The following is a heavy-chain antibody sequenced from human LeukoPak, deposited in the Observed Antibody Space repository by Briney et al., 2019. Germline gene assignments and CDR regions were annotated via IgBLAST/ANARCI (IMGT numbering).Heavy chain of an antibody. V-gene: IGHV3-23*01. CDR1: GFTFRNYA. CDR3: ARTPYYSSSWPSPVKYYYYMDV. J-gene: IGHJ6*03. CDR2: ISGSGGST. D-gene: IGHD6-13*01. Sequence: GGSLRLSCAASGFTFRNYAMSWVRQAPGQGLEWVSAISGSGGSTYYPDSLKGRFTISRDNSKNTLYLQMNSLRAEDTAVYYCARTPYYSSSWPSPVKYYYYMDVWGKGTTVTVSS.